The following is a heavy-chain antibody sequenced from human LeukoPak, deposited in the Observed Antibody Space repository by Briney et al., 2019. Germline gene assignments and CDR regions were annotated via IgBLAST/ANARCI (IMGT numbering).Heavy chain of an antibody. CDR2: IYSGDTT. D-gene: IGHD2-2*01. Sequence: GGSLRLSCAASGFAVSSNYMSWVRQAPGKGLEWVSLIYSGDTTDYADSVKGRFTISRDNSKNTLYLQMNSLRAEDTAVYYCARCSTSWYVDYRGQETLVTVSS. J-gene: IGHJ4*02. V-gene: IGHV3-66*01. CDR3: ARCSTSWYVDY. CDR1: GFAVSSNY.